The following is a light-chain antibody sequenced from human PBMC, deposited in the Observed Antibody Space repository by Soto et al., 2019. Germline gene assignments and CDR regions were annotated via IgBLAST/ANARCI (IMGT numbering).Light chain of an antibody. CDR1: SSDVGASNY. V-gene: IGLV2-14*01. CDR3: TSYTSSSTYV. Sequence: QSALTQPASVSGSPGQSITISCTGTSSDVGASNYVSWYQQHPGEAPKLMIYEVNNRPSGISNRFSGSKSGNTASLTISGLQAEDEADYYCTSYTSSSTYVFGTGTKVTVL. J-gene: IGLJ1*01. CDR2: EVN.